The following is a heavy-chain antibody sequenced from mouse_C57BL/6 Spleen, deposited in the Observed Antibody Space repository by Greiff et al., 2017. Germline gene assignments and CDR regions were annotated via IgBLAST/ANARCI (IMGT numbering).Heavy chain of an antibody. CDR2: IYPSDSET. D-gene: IGHD4-1*01. CDR1: GYTFTSYW. V-gene: IGHV1-61*01. J-gene: IGHJ3*01. CDR3: AREGNWGSAWFAY. Sequence: VQLQQPGAELVRPGSSVKLSCKASGYTFTSYWMAWVKQRPGQGLEWIGNIYPSDSETHYNQKFKDKATLTVDKSSSTAYMQLSSLTSEDSAVYYCAREGNWGSAWFAYWGQGTLVTVSA.